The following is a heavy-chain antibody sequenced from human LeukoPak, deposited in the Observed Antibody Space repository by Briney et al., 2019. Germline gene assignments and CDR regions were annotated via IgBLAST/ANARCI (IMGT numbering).Heavy chain of an antibody. Sequence: PSETLSLTCTLSGGSISIGDYKWSWIRQSPGKGLEWIGYIYSNGSTYSNPSLKSRLTISIYTSRNQFSLKLSSVTAADTAVYYCANTGWRWGGTFNEFDPWGQGTLVTVSS. V-gene: IGHV4-30-4*01. D-gene: IGHD1-14*01. CDR3: ANTGWRWGGTFNEFDP. CDR1: GGSISIGDYK. CDR2: IYSNGST. J-gene: IGHJ5*01.